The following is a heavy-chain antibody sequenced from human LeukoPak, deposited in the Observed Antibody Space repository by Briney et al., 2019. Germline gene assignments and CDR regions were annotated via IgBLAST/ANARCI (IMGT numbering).Heavy chain of an antibody. CDR2: INPNSGGT. Sequence: RASVMVSCKASGYTFTGYYMHRVRQAPGQGLEWMGWINPNSGGTNYAQKCQGRVTMTRDTSISTAYMELSRLRSDDTAVYYCARDGPPYYYGSGSSPYWGQGTLVTVSS. CDR1: GYTFTGYY. V-gene: IGHV1-2*02. J-gene: IGHJ4*02. CDR3: ARDGPPYYYGSGSSPY. D-gene: IGHD3-10*01.